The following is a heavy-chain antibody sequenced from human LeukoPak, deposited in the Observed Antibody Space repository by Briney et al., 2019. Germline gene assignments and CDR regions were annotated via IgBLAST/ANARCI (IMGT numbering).Heavy chain of an antibody. V-gene: IGHV3-66*01. J-gene: IGHJ4*02. CDR3: ARVQGSGLLRWY. CDR1: GFTVSSNY. CDR2: IYSDGST. D-gene: IGHD2-15*01. Sequence: GGSLRLSCTASGFTVSSNYMTWVRQAPGKGLEWVSVIYSDGSTYYTDSVKGRFTISRDNSKSTLYPQMNSLRVEDTAVYYCARVQGSGLLRWYWGQGTLVTVSS.